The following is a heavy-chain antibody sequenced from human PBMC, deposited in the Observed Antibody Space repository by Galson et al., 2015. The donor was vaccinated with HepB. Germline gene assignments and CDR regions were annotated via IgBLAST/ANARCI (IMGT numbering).Heavy chain of an antibody. J-gene: IGHJ2*01. Sequence: SLRLSCAASGFTFSSYSMNWVRQAPGKGLEWVSSISSSSSYIYYADSVKGRFTISRDNAKNSLYLQMNSLRAEDTAVYYCARDPGDYRVRGYFDLWGRGTLVTVSS. V-gene: IGHV3-21*01. CDR1: GFTFSSYS. CDR3: ARDPGDYRVRGYFDL. CDR2: ISSSSSYI. D-gene: IGHD4-17*01.